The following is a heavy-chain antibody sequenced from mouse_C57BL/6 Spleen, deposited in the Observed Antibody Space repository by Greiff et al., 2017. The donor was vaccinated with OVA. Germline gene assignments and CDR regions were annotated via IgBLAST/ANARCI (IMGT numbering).Heavy chain of an antibody. Sequence: VQLKESGAELVRPGASVKLSCTASGFNIKDDYMHWVKQRPEQGLEWIGWIDPENGDTEYASKFQGKATITADTSSNTAYLQLSSLTSEDTAVYYCTFYYYGSSRDYWGQGTTLTVSS. V-gene: IGHV14-4*01. J-gene: IGHJ2*01. D-gene: IGHD1-1*01. CDR3: TFYYYGSSRDY. CDR1: GFNIKDDY. CDR2: IDPENGDT.